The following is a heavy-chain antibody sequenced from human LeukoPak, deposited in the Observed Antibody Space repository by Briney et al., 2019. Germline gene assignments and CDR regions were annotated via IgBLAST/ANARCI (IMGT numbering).Heavy chain of an antibody. D-gene: IGHD1-1*01. Sequence: GGSLRLSCAASGFTFSTYAMSWVRQAPGRGLEWVSAISGSGGSTYYADSVKGRFTISRDNSKNTLNLQMSSLRAEDTAVYYCAKGHWNDILLDSWGQGTLVTVSS. J-gene: IGHJ4*02. CDR2: ISGSGGST. CDR1: GFTFSTYA. V-gene: IGHV3-23*01. CDR3: AKGHWNDILLDS.